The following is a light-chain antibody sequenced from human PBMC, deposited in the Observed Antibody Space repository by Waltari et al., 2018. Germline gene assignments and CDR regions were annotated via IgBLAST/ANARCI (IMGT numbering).Light chain of an antibody. J-gene: IGLJ3*02. CDR3: CSYAGNYIWV. CDR2: DVT. CDR1: SSDIGRYDL. Sequence: QSALTQPAAVSGSPGQSVTISCTGASSDIGRYDLVSWYQQHPGNAPNLVISDVTTRPSGVSDRFSGSKSGDTASLTISGLQFEDEADYYCCSYAGNYIWVFGGGTRLTVL. V-gene: IGLV2-23*02.